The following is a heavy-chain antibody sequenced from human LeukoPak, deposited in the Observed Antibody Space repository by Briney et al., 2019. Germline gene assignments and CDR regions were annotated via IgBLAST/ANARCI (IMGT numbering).Heavy chain of an antibody. Sequence: PSETLSLTCTVSGGSISSSSYYWGWIRQPPGKGLEWIRSIYYSGSTYYNPSLKSRVTISVDTSKNQFSLKLSSVTAADTAVYYCARGPHGDYTEATLDYWGQGTLVTVSS. D-gene: IGHD4-17*01. CDR2: IYYSGST. CDR3: ARGPHGDYTEATLDY. CDR1: GGSISSSSYY. J-gene: IGHJ4*02. V-gene: IGHV4-39*07.